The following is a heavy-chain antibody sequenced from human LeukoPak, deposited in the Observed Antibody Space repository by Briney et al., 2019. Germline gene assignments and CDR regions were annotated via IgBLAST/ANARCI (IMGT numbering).Heavy chain of an antibody. V-gene: IGHV3-21*01. J-gene: IGHJ4*02. Sequence: GGSLRLSCAASGFTFSSYSMNWVRQAPGKGLEWVSSISSSSSYIYYADSVKGRFTISRDNAKNSLYLQMNSLRAEDTAVYYCAVLGGIPAAGFDYWGQGTLVTVSS. CDR1: GFTFSSYS. CDR3: AVLGGIPAAGFDY. D-gene: IGHD6-13*01. CDR2: ISSSSSYI.